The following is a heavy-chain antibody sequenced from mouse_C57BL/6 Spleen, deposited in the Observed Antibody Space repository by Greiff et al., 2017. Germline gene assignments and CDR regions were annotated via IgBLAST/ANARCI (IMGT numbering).Heavy chain of an antibody. CDR1: GFTFSNYW. CDR3: TDELGYWYFDV. J-gene: IGHJ1*03. Sequence: EVKVEESGGGLVQPGGSMKLSCVASGFTFSNYWMNWVRQSPEKGLEWVAQIRLKSDNYATHYAESVKGRFTISRDDSKSSVYLQMNNLRAEDTGIYYCTDELGYWYFDVWGTGTTVTVSS. D-gene: IGHD4-1*01. CDR2: IRLKSDNYAT. V-gene: IGHV6-3*01.